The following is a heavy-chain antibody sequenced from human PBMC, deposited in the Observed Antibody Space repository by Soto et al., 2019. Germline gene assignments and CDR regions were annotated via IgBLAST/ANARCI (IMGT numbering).Heavy chain of an antibody. CDR3: ARDTRYCSGGSCYPNWFDP. Sequence: PAETLSLTCTVSGGAIISGGYYFICIRQRPGNGLELIGYIYYSGSTYYNPSLKSRVTISVDTSKNQFSLKLSSVTAADTAVYYCARDTRYCSGGSCYPNWFDPWGQGTLVTVSS. CDR2: IYYSGST. D-gene: IGHD2-15*01. CDR1: GGAIISGGYY. V-gene: IGHV4-31*03. J-gene: IGHJ5*02.